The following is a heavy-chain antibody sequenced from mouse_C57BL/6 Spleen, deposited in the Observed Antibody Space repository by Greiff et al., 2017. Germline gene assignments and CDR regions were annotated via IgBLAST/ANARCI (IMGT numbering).Heavy chain of an antibody. Sequence: EVQLQESGEGLVKPGGSLKLSCAASGFTFSSYAMSWVRQTPEKRLEWVAYISSGGDYIYYADTVKGRFTISRDNARNTLYLQMSSLKSEDTAMYYCTRIYDGYPYFDYWGQGTTLTVSS. D-gene: IGHD2-3*01. V-gene: IGHV5-9-1*02. CDR3: TRIYDGYPYFDY. J-gene: IGHJ2*01. CDR1: GFTFSSYA. CDR2: ISSGGDYI.